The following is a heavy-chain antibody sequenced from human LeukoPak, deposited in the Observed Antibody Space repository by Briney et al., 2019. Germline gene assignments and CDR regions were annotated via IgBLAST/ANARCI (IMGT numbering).Heavy chain of an antibody. CDR2: LYYTGSL. CDR3: ASLSSRSYEFDY. CDR1: GGSITSGSYF. J-gene: IGHJ4*02. D-gene: IGHD6-13*01. V-gene: IGHV4-39*01. Sequence: SETLSLTCTVSGGSITSGSYFWGWLRQPPRKGLEWIVTLYYTGSLYHNPSLKSRVTTSVDTSKNQFSLKLTSVTAADTAVYYCASLSSRSYEFDYWGQGTLVTVSS.